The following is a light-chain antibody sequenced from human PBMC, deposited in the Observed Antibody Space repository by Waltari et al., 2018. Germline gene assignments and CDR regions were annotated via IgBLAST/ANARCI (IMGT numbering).Light chain of an antibody. J-gene: IGKJ4*01. Sequence: DIVLTQSPAILSLSPGERDSLSCRASQSVTNYLAWYQKKPGQVPRILIYDASNMATGIPARCSGSGFGTDFTLTISSLEPEDFAIYYCQQRRNWPLTFGGGTNVEIK. CDR2: DAS. CDR3: QQRRNWPLT. CDR1: QSVTNY. V-gene: IGKV3-11*01.